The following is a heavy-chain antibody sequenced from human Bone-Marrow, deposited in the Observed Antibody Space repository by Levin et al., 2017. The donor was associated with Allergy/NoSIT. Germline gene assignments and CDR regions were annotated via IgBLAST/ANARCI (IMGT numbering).Heavy chain of an antibody. CDR1: GFTFNDYT. V-gene: IGHV3-43*01. CDR3: AKDLSPRIAVTGNIEY. Sequence: ASVKVSCAASGFTFNDYTMHWVRQAPQRGLEWVSLISWDASTTYYADSVRGRFTISRDTSKNALYLQMNSLTTEDTALYYCAKDLSPRIAVTGNIEYWGQGTLVTVSS. D-gene: IGHD6-19*01. J-gene: IGHJ4*02. CDR2: ISWDASTT.